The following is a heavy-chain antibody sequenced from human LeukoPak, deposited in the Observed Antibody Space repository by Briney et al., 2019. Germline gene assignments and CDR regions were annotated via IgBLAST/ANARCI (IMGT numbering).Heavy chain of an antibody. CDR2: ISYDGSNK. CDR3: VKSLYSSSPGYFDY. D-gene: IGHD6-13*01. J-gene: IGHJ4*02. CDR1: GFTFSSYG. V-gene: IGHV3-30*18. Sequence: PGGSLRLSCAASGFTFSSYGMHWVRQAPGKGLEWVAVISYDGSNKYYADSVKGRFTISRDNSKNTLYLQMSSLRAEDTAVYYCVKSLYSSSPGYFDYWGQGTLVTVSS.